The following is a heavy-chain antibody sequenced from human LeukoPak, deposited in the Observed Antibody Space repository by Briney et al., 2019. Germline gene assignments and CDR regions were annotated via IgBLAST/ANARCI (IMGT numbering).Heavy chain of an antibody. J-gene: IGHJ3*01. CDR1: GFTFSSYA. CDR2: ISGSGGST. V-gene: IGHV3-23*01. CDR3: ARLPDRWFGEPGIIYGFDF. Sequence: QPGGSLRLSCAASGFTFSSYAMSWVRQAPGKGLEWVSAISGSGGSTYYADSVKGRFTISRDNSKKTLYLQMNSLRADDTALYYCARLPDRWFGEPGIIYGFDFWGQGTMVTVSS. D-gene: IGHD3-10*01.